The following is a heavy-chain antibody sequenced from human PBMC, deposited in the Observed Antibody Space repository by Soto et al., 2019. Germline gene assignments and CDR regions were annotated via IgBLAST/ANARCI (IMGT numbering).Heavy chain of an antibody. Sequence: XGSLRLSCAASGFTFSSYGMHWVRQAPGKGLEWVAVIYYDGSDEYYADSVKGRFTISRDNSKNTLYLQMNSLRAEDTAVYYCARDYSSTSYGFDYWGQGTLVTVSS. CDR1: GFTFSSYG. CDR3: ARDYSSTSYGFDY. J-gene: IGHJ4*02. D-gene: IGHD6-13*01. CDR2: IYYDGSDE. V-gene: IGHV3-33*01.